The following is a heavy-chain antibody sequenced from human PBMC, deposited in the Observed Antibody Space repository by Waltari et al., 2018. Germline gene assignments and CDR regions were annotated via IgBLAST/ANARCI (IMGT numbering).Heavy chain of an antibody. D-gene: IGHD6-19*01. CDR1: GGSFSGYY. CDR2: INHSGST. J-gene: IGHJ4*02. V-gene: IGHV4-34*01. CDR3: AGRRGSSGDDY. Sequence: QVQLQQWGAGLLKPSATLSLTFAVYGGSFSGYYWSGIRQPPGKGLEWIGEINHSGSTNYNPSLKSRVTISVDTSKNQFSLKLSSVTAADTAVYYCAGRRGSSGDDYWGQGTLVTVSS.